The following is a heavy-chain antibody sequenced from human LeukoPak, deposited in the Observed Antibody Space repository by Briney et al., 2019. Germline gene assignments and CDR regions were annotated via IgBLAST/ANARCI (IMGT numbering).Heavy chain of an antibody. D-gene: IGHD2-15*01. V-gene: IGHV4-31*03. J-gene: IGHJ5*02. Sequence: SETLSLTCTVSGGSISSGGYYWSWIRQHPGKGLEWIGYIYYSGSTYYNPSLKSRVTISVDTSKNQFSLKLSSVTAADTAVYYGARFGSGFVVAATGNWFDPWGQGTLVTVSS. CDR2: IYYSGST. CDR1: GGSISSGGYY. CDR3: ARFGSGFVVAATGNWFDP.